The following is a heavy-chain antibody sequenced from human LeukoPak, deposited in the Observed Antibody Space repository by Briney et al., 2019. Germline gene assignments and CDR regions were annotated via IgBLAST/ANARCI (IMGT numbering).Heavy chain of an antibody. CDR3: AKDQVVAATNWYFDL. CDR1: GFIFSSYA. CDR2: ITGSGGST. J-gene: IGHJ2*01. Sequence: RPGGSLRLSCAASGFIFSSYAMSWVRQAPGKGLEWVSAITGSGGSTYYADSVKGRFTISRDNSKNTLYLQMNSLRAEDAALYYCAKDQVVAATNWYFDLWGRGTLVTVSS. D-gene: IGHD2-15*01. V-gene: IGHV3-23*01.